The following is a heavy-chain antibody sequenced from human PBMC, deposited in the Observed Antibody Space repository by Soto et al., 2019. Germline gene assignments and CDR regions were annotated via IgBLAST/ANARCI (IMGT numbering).Heavy chain of an antibody. V-gene: IGHV1-69*13. Sequence: VKVSCKASEGTFNSYAIAWVRQAPGQWLEWMGGIIPYYNTLNYAQKFQDRVTITADDSTNTVYMELSSLRSDDTAVYFCASGASRWYPYFFDSWAQGTLVTVSS. D-gene: IGHD6-13*01. CDR3: ASGASRWYPYFFDS. CDR1: EGTFNSYA. J-gene: IGHJ4*02. CDR2: IIPYYNTL.